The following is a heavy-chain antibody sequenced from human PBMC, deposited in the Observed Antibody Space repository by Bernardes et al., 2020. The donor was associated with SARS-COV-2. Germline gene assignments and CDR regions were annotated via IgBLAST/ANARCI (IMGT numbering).Heavy chain of an antibody. J-gene: IGHJ6*02. Sequence: GESLKISCKGSGYSFTSYWIGWVRQMPGKGLEWMGIIYPGDSDTRYSPSFQGQVTISADKSISTAYLQWSSLKASDTAMYYCARITSYSSSFGYYYGMDVWGQGTTVTVSS. CDR3: ARITSYSSSFGYYYGMDV. CDR2: IYPGDSDT. V-gene: IGHV5-51*01. D-gene: IGHD6-6*01. CDR1: GYSFTSYW.